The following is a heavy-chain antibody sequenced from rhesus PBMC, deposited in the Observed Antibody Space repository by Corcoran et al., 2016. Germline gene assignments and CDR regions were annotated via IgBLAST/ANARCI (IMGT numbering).Heavy chain of an antibody. Sequence: QLQLQESGPGLVKPSETLSVTCAVSGGSISSSYWSWIRQAPGKGLEWIGYIYGSGSRTNSNPSLKSRVTLSVATSKNQLSLKLSSVTAADTAVYYCASSGYSKSFDYWGQGVLVTVSS. J-gene: IGHJ4*01. CDR1: GGSISSSY. CDR3: ASSGYSKSFDY. V-gene: IGHV4-169*02. CDR2: IYGSGSRT. D-gene: IGHD6-13*01.